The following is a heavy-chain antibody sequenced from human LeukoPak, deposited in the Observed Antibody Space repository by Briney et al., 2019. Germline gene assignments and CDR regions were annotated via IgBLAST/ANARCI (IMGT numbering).Heavy chain of an antibody. CDR1: GGSISSHY. Sequence: SETLSLTCTVSGGSISSHYWSWIRQPPGKGLEWIGYIYYSGSTNYNPFLKSRVTISVDTSKNQFSLKLSSVTAADTAVYYCARGDPMVRGVPYYYYYYGMDVWGQGTTVTVSS. D-gene: IGHD3-10*01. V-gene: IGHV4-59*08. J-gene: IGHJ6*02. CDR3: ARGDPMVRGVPYYYYYYGMDV. CDR2: IYYSGST.